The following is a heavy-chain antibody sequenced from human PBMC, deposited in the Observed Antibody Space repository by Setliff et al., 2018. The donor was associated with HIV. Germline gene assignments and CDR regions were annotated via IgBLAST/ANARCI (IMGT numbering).Heavy chain of an antibody. CDR3: ARHDHSDNLSYPMDV. CDR1: GGSVSGYY. D-gene: IGHD3-22*01. J-gene: IGHJ6*03. CDR2: IDHSGST. Sequence: SETLSLTCAVYGGSVSGYYWSWIRQPPGKGLEWIGEIDHSGSTHYNPSLKSRFTISVDTSKNQFSLKVNSVTAADTAVYYCARHDHSDNLSYPMDVWGKGTTVTVSS. V-gene: IGHV4-34*01.